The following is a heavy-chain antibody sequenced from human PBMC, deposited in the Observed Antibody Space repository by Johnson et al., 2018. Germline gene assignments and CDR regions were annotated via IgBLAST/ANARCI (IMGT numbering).Heavy chain of an antibody. D-gene: IGHD3-3*01. J-gene: IGHJ4*02. CDR3: ARVHDFWKPNFDS. CDR2: INSDGSST. CDR1: GFTFSSYW. Sequence: VQLQESGGGLVQPGGSLRLSCAASGFTFSSYWMHWVRQAPGKGLVWVSRINSDGSSTSYADSVKGRFTISRDNAKNTLYLQMNSLRAEDTAVYYCARVHDFWKPNFDSWGQGILVTVSS. V-gene: IGHV3-74*01.